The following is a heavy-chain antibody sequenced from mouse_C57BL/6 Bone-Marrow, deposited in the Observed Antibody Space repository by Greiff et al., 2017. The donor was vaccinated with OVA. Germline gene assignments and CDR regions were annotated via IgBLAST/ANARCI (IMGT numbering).Heavy chain of an antibody. J-gene: IGHJ2*01. CDR3: ARRGNSDY. CDR2: INPYNGGT. Sequence: VQLKESGPVLVKPGASVKMSCKASGYTFTDYYMNWVKQSHGKSLEWIGVINPYNGGTSYNQKFKGKATLTVDKSSSTAYMELNSLTSEDSAVYYCARRGNSDYWGQGTTLTVSS. D-gene: IGHD2-1*01. CDR1: GYTFTDYY. V-gene: IGHV1-19*01.